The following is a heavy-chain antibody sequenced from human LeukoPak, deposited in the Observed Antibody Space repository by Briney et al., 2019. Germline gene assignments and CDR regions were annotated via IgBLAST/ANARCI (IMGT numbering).Heavy chain of an antibody. D-gene: IGHD6-19*01. CDR2: IIPIFGTA. V-gene: IGHV1-69*06. J-gene: IGHJ4*02. Sequence: ASVKVSCKASGGTFSSYANSWVRQAPGQGLEWMGGIIPIFGTANYAQKFQGRVTITADKSTSTAYMELSSLRSEDTAVYYCARERPYSSGWYAYWGQGTLVTVSS. CDR1: GGTFSSYA. CDR3: ARERPYSSGWYAY.